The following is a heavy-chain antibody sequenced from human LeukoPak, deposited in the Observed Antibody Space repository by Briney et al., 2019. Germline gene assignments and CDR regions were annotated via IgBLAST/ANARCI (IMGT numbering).Heavy chain of an antibody. CDR1: GGTFSNYA. J-gene: IGHJ6*03. Sequence: GASVKVSCKASGGTFSNYAVSWVRQAPGQGLEWMGGIIPIFGTANYAQRFQGRVTITTDESATTAYMELSSLRFEDTAVYYCARVSAIAAPGTWEYYYYYMDVWGLGTTVTVSS. D-gene: IGHD6-13*01. CDR3: ARVSAIAAPGTWEYYYYYMDV. CDR2: IIPIFGTA. V-gene: IGHV1-69*05.